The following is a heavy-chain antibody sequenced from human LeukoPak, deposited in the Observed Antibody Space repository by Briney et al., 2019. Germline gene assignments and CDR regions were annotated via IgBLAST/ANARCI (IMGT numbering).Heavy chain of an antibody. CDR2: MNPNSGNT. D-gene: IGHD6-19*01. CDR3: ARGPYSSHAFDI. CDR1: GYTFTSYD. V-gene: IGHV1-8*01. J-gene: IGHJ3*02. Sequence: ASVKVSCKASGYTFTSYDINWARKATGQGLDWMGWMNPNSGNTGYAQKFQGRVTMTRNTSISTAYMELSSLRSEDTAVYYCARGPYSSHAFDIWGQGTMVTVSS.